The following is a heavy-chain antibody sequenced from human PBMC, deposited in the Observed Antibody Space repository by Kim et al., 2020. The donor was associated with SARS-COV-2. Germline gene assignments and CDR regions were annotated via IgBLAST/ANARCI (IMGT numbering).Heavy chain of an antibody. D-gene: IGHD3-3*01. J-gene: IGHJ4*02. V-gene: IGHV4-61*01. CDR2: IYYSGST. CDR1: GGSVSSGSYY. CDR3: ARVGGLRFLSQVIDY. Sequence: SETLSLTCTVSGGSVSSGSYYWSWIRQPPGKGLEWIGYIYYSGSTNYNPSLKSRVTISVDTSKNQFSLKLSSVTAADTAVYYCARVGGLRFLSQVIDYWGQGTLVTVSS.